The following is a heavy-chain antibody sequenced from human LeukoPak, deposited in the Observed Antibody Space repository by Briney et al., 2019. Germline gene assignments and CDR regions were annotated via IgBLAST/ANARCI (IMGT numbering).Heavy chain of an antibody. D-gene: IGHD6-13*01. CDR1: GGSMSNYY. Sequence: PSETLPLSCSVSGGSMSNYYWSWIRQPPGKGLEWIGYIYYSGSTNYNPSLKSRVTISVDTSKNQFSLKLSSVTAADTAVYYCARGDSSSWYSKFDPWGQGTLVTVSS. V-gene: IGHV4-59*12. J-gene: IGHJ5*02. CDR2: IYYSGST. CDR3: ARGDSSSWYSKFDP.